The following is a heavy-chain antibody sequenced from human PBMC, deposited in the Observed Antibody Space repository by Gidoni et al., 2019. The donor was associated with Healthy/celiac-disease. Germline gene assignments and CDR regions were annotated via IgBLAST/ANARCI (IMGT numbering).Heavy chain of an antibody. V-gene: IGHV4-59*01. CDR2: IYYSGST. CDR3: ARDKHYYDSSGWHDAFDI. CDR1: GGSLSSYY. J-gene: IGHJ3*02. D-gene: IGHD3-22*01. Sequence: QVQLQESGPGLVKPSETLSLTCTVSGGSLSSYYWSWIRQPPGKGLEWIGYIYYSGSTNYNPSLKSRVTISVDTSKNQFSLKLSSVTAADTVVYYCARDKHYYDSSGWHDAFDIWGQGTMVTVSS.